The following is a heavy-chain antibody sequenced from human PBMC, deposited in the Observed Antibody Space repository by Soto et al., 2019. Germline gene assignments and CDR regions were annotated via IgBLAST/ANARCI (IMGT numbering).Heavy chain of an antibody. D-gene: IGHD6-13*01. Sequence: SLRLSCAASGFTFSSYSMNWVRQAPGKGLEWVSSISSSSSYIYYADSVKGRFTISRDNAKNSLYLQMNSLRAEDTAVYYCARDREYSSSWYARLNWFDPWGQGTLVTVSS. CDR1: GFTFSSYS. CDR3: ARDREYSSSWYARLNWFDP. J-gene: IGHJ5*02. CDR2: ISSSSSYI. V-gene: IGHV3-21*01.